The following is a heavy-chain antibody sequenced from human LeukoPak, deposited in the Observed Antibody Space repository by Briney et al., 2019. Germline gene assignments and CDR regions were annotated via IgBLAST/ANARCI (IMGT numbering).Heavy chain of an antibody. CDR1: GFTFSSYS. J-gene: IGHJ6*03. CDR3: ARERAGYSSSYYYYYYMDV. Sequence: GGSLRLSCAASGFTFSSYSMNWVRQAPGKGLEWVSYISSSSSTIYYADSVKGRFTISRDNSRNTLYLQLNSLRAEDTAVYFCARERAGYSSSYYYYYYMDVWGKGTTVTVSS. V-gene: IGHV3-48*01. D-gene: IGHD6-13*01. CDR2: ISSSSSTI.